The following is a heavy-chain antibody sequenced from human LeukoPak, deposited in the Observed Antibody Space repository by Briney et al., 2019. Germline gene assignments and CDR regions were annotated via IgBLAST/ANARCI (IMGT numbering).Heavy chain of an antibody. CDR3: ARVDYGDYVDY. V-gene: IGHV4-39*07. CDR1: GYSISSGSSY. CDR2: IYYSGST. Sequence: SETLSLTCTVSGYSISSGSSYWGWIRQPPGKGLEWIGSIYYSGSTYYNPSLKSRVTISVDTSKNQFSLKLSSVTAADTAVYYCARVDYGDYVDYWGQGTLVTVSS. J-gene: IGHJ4*02. D-gene: IGHD4-17*01.